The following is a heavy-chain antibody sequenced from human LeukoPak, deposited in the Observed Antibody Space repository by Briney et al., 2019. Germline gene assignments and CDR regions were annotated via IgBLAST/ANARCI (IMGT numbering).Heavy chain of an antibody. CDR1: GFTFSSYA. CDR2: ISGSGGST. J-gene: IGHJ5*02. D-gene: IGHD3-22*01. V-gene: IGHV3-23*01. Sequence: GSLRLSCAASGFTFSSYAMSWVRQAPGKGLEWVSAISGSGGSTYYADSVKGRFTISRDNSKNTLYLQMNSLRAEDTAVYYCAKSGTHYYDSSGSFDPWGQGTLVTVSS. CDR3: AKSGTHYYDSSGSFDP.